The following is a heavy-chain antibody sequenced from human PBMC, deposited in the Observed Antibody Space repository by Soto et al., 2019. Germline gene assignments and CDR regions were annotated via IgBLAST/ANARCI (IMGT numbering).Heavy chain of an antibody. CDR2: VSGGGTNT. V-gene: IGHV3-23*01. D-gene: IGHD6-6*01. CDR1: GFIFTNYA. Sequence: TGGSLRLSCAASGFIFTNYAMNWVRQPPEKGLEWVAAVSGGGTNTHYAGSVKGRLTISTDNSKDTLYLQMHSLRAEDTALYYCANSKRGSTSSDDAFDIWGPGTMVTVSS. CDR3: ANSKRGSTSSDDAFDI. J-gene: IGHJ3*02.